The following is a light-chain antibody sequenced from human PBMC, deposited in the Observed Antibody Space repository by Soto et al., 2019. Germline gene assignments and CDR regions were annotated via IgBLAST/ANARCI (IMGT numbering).Light chain of an antibody. Sequence: DIQMTQSPSSVSASVGYTFSITCRASQVINSWLAWYQKKPLRAPKLLIYAASSLQNGVPSRFSGSESGTDFTLTISNLQPEDCAIYFCQQANSFPITFGQGTRLEIK. V-gene: IGKV1-12*01. CDR2: AAS. J-gene: IGKJ5*01. CDR3: QQANSFPIT. CDR1: QVINSW.